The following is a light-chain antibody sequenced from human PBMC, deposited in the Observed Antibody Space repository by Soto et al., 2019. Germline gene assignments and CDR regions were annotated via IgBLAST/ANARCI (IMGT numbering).Light chain of an antibody. CDR3: HQYLDSPNT. Sequence: EIVLTQSPGTLSLSPGARAPLSCRATQSITNNYVAWYQQKPGQAPRLLIYGASRRATGIPDRISGSGSGTDFALSITRLEPEDFAVYYCHQYLDSPNTFGQGTKVDIK. V-gene: IGKV3-20*01. CDR1: QSITNNY. CDR2: GAS. J-gene: IGKJ2*01.